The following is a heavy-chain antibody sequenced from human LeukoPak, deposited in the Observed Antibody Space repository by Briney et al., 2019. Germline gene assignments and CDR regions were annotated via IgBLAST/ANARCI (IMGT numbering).Heavy chain of an antibody. CDR3: ARGGVGWAYFDY. D-gene: IGHD3-16*01. V-gene: IGHV3-74*01. CDR2: INSDGSTT. CDR1: GFTFSSYW. Sequence: PGGSLRLSCAASGFTFSSYWMHWVRQAPGKGLVWVSRINSDGSTTTYADSVKGRFTISRGNAKTTLYLQMNSLRAEDTAVYYCARGGVGWAYFDYWGQGTLVTVSS. J-gene: IGHJ4*02.